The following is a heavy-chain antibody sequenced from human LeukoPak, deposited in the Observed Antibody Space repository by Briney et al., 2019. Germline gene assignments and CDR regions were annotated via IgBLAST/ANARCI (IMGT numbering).Heavy chain of an antibody. CDR2: ISSSSSYI. Sequence: GGSLRLSCAASGYTFSSYSMNWVRQAPGKGLEWVSSISSSSSYIYYADSVKGRFTISRDNAKNSLSLQMNSLRAEDTAVCYCARDAAYYYGMDVWGQGTTVTVSS. CDR3: ARDAAYYYGMDV. V-gene: IGHV3-21*01. D-gene: IGHD6-25*01. J-gene: IGHJ6*02. CDR1: GYTFSSYS.